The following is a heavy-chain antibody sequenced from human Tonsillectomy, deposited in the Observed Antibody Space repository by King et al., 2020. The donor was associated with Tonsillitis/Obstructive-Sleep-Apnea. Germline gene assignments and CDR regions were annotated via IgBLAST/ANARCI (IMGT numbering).Heavy chain of an antibody. CDR1: GFSLSTSGVG. D-gene: IGHD3-22*01. J-gene: IGHJ3*02. Sequence: TLKESGPTLVKPTQTLTLTCTFSGFSLSTSGVGVGWSRQPPGKALEWLALIYWDDDKRYSPSLKSRLTITKDTTKNQVVLTMTNMEPVDTATYYCARGAVYYDSSGLDSFDIWGQGTMVTVSS. CDR2: IYWDDDK. CDR3: ARGAVYYDSSGLDSFDI. V-gene: IGHV2-5*02.